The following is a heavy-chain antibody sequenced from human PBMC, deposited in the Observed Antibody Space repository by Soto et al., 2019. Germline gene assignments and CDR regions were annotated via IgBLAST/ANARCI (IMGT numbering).Heavy chain of an antibody. CDR2: ISNTGSTI. J-gene: IGHJ4*02. CDR3: ARGTMTAVSKTDS. CDR1: GFTFTTYS. D-gene: IGHD4-17*01. Sequence: EVQLVESGGGLVQPGGSLRLSCAASGFTFTTYSMNWVRLAPGKGLEWLSYISNTGSTIYYADSVKGRFTISRDNAQNSLYLQMSGLRVEDTAVYYCARGTMTAVSKTDSWGQGALVTVSS. V-gene: IGHV3-48*01.